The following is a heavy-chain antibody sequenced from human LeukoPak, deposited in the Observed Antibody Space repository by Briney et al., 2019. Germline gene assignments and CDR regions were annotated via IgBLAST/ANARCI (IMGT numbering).Heavy chain of an antibody. CDR2: IYSGGST. Sequence: TGGSLRLSCAASGFTVSSNYMSWVRQAPGKGLEWVSVIYSGGSTYYADSAKGRFTISRDNSKNTLYLQMNSLRAEDTAVYYCARDRRGSLDYWGQGTLVTVSS. J-gene: IGHJ4*02. CDR1: GFTVSSNY. V-gene: IGHV3-53*01. CDR3: ARDRRGSLDY. D-gene: IGHD1-26*01.